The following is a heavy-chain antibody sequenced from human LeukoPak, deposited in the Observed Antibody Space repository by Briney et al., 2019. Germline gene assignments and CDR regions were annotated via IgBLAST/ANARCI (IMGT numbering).Heavy chain of an antibody. V-gene: IGHV4-31*03. CDR1: GGSISSGGYY. J-gene: IGHJ3*02. CDR2: IYYSGST. D-gene: IGHD2-15*01. CDR3: AREEVVAATLHAFDI. Sequence: SETLSLTCTVSGGSISSGGYYWSWIRQHPGKGLEWIGYIYYSGSTYYNPSLKSRVTISVDTSKNQFSLKLSSVIAADTAVYYCAREEVVAATLHAFDIWGQGTMVTVSS.